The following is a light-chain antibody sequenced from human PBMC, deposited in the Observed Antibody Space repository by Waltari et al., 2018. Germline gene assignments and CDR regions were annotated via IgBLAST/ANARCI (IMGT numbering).Light chain of an antibody. CDR2: GAS. V-gene: IGKV3-20*01. CDR1: QSVSTF. CDR3: QNHERLPAT. J-gene: IGKJ1*01. Sequence: EVVLTQFPGTLSLSPGERATLFCRASQSVSTFLAWYQQKAGQAPRLLIYGASSRATGIPDRFSGSGSGTDFSLPISRLEPEDFAVYYCQNHERLPATFGQGTKVEIK.